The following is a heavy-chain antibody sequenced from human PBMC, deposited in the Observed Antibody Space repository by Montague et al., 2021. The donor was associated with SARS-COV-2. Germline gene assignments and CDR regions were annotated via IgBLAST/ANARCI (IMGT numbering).Heavy chain of an antibody. D-gene: IGHD3-10*01. Sequence: SETLSLTCAVHGTSFSGYYWNWIRQPPGKGLEWIGETNHGGSTKYSPSLKSRLTTSADTSKNQFSLKLTSVAAADTAVYYCARLRDGVVPSPILGVGPYYSYYYMDVWGRGTTVTVSS. CDR1: GTSFSGYY. CDR3: ARLRDGVVPSPILGVGPYYSYYYMDV. CDR2: TNHGGST. V-gene: IGHV4-34*01. J-gene: IGHJ6*03.